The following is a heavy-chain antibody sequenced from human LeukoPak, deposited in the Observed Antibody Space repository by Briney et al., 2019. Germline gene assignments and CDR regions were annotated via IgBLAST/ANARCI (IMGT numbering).Heavy chain of an antibody. CDR2: ISASGGMM. CDR1: GFRFDDHY. J-gene: IGHJ4*02. Sequence: GGSLRLSCAASGFRFDDHYLSWIRQAPGKGLEWISFISASGGMMDHADSVKGRFTISRDNAKNSVYLEMNNLRAEDTAVYHCARHMVLSPCDYWGPGTLVTVSS. D-gene: IGHD4/OR15-4a*01. V-gene: IGHV3-11*01. CDR3: ARHMVLSPCDY.